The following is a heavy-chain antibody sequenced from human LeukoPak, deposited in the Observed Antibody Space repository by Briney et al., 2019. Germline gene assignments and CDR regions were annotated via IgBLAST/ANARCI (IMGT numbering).Heavy chain of an antibody. CDR3: ARGFGENAFDI. V-gene: IGHV4-31*03. CDR1: GXSISSGGYY. D-gene: IGHD3-10*01. CDR2: IYYSGCT. J-gene: IGHJ3*02. Sequence: SETLSLTCTVSGXSISSGGYYWSWIRQHPGKGLECIGYIYYSGCTSYNPSLKSRVTISVDTSKNQFSLKLSSVTAADTAVYYCARGFGENAFDIWGQGTMVTVSS.